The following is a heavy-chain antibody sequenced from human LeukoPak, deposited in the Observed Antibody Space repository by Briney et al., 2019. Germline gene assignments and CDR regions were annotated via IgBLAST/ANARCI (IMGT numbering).Heavy chain of an antibody. V-gene: IGHV4-59*01. J-gene: IGHJ3*02. CDR3: ARDGYYDSSGFDAFDI. Sequence: SETLSLTCTVSGGSISSYYWSWIRQPPGKGLEWIGYIYYSGSTNYNPSLKSRVTISVDTSKNQISLKLSSVTAADTAVYYCARDGYYDSSGFDAFDIWGQGTMVTVSS. CDR1: GGSISSYY. CDR2: IYYSGST. D-gene: IGHD3-22*01.